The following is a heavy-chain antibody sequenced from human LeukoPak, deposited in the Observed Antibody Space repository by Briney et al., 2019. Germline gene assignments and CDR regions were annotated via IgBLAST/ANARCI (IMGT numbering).Heavy chain of an antibody. Sequence: SVKVSCRASGGTFSSYTISWVRQAPGQGLEWMGRIIPILGIANYAQKFQGRVTITADKSTSTAYMELSSLRSEDTAVYYCARDEYYDFWSGYQYWGQGTLVTVSS. V-gene: IGHV1-69*04. CDR3: ARDEYYDFWSGYQY. CDR1: GGTFSSYT. D-gene: IGHD3-3*01. CDR2: IIPILGIA. J-gene: IGHJ4*02.